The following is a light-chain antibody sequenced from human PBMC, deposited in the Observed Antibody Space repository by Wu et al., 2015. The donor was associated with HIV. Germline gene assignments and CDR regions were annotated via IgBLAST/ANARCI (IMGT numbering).Light chain of an antibody. CDR1: QGISNS. J-gene: IGKJ1*01. CDR3: QHSRT. Sequence: DIQMTQSPSSLSASVGDRVTITCRASQGISNSLAWYQQKPGKAPKLLLYAASRLESGVPSRFSGSGSGTDYTLTISSLQPEDFATYYCQHSRTFGQGTKVEIK. V-gene: IGKV1-NL1*01. CDR2: AAS.